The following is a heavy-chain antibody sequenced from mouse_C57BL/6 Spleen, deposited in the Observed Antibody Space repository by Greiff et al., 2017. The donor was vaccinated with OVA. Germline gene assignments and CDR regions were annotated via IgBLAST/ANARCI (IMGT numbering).Heavy chain of an antibody. CDR1: GYSITSGYY. D-gene: IGHD1-1*01. V-gene: IGHV3-6*01. CDR2: ISYDGSN. Sequence: EVKLMESGPGLVKPSQSLSLTCSVTGYSITSGYYWNWIRQFPGNKLEWMGYISYDGSNNYNPSLKNRISITRDTSKNQFFLKLNSVTTEDTATYYCAREGDYYGRDGPYYAMDYWGQGTSVTVSS. CDR3: AREGDYYGRDGPYYAMDY. J-gene: IGHJ4*01.